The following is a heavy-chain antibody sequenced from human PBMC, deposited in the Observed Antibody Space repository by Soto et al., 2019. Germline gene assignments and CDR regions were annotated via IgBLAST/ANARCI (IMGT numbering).Heavy chain of an antibody. CDR2: VDYSGST. CDR3: ARRLVHRIAAAAINYGMDV. Sequence: SETLYLTGTVSGGSISSVGYYWSGIRQHPGKSREWIGYVDYSGSTYYNPSLKSRVTISVDTSKNQFSPKLSSVTAADTAVYYCARRLVHRIAAAAINYGMDVWGQGTTVTVSS. J-gene: IGHJ6*02. CDR1: GGSISSVGYY. V-gene: IGHV4-31*03. D-gene: IGHD6-13*01.